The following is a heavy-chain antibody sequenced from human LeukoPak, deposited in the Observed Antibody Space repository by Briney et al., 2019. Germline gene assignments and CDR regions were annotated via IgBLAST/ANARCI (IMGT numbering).Heavy chain of an antibody. Sequence: GRSLRLSCAASGFTFSSYGMHWVRQAPGKGLEWVAVISSGGTNKYYADSVKGRFTISRDNSKNTLYLQVHSLRAEDTAVYYCATVGAGRYFDDWGQGTLVTVSS. CDR3: ATVGAGRYFDD. V-gene: IGHV3-30*19. J-gene: IGHJ4*02. CDR1: GFTFSSYG. CDR2: ISSGGTNK. D-gene: IGHD3-10*01.